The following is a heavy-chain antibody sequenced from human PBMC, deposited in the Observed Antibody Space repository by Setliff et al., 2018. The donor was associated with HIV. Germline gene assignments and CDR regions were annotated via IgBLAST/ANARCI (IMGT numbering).Heavy chain of an antibody. CDR3: ARGGDHDSSGYYVT. CDR2: IIPILGVA. V-gene: IGHV1-69*02. D-gene: IGHD3-22*01. Sequence: GASVKVSCKASRSTFNSHTINWVRQAPGQGLDWMGRIIPILGVANYARRFQGKVTITADKSTSTSYMHLSSLRAEDTAVYFCARGGDHDSSGYYVTWGQGSLVTVSS. CDR1: RSTFNSHT. J-gene: IGHJ4*02.